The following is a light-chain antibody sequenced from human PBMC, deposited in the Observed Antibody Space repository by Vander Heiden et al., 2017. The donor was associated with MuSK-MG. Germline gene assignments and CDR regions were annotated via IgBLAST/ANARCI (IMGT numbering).Light chain of an antibody. CDR3: QQYNNGPPFT. J-gene: IGKJ2*01. CDR2: GAS. Sequence: EIVMTQSPATLSVSPGERATLSCRASQSVSSNLAWYQQKPRQAPRLLIYGASTRATGIPARFSGSGSGTEFTLTISSLQSEDFAVYYCQQYNNGPPFTFGQGTKLEIK. CDR1: QSVSSN. V-gene: IGKV3-15*01.